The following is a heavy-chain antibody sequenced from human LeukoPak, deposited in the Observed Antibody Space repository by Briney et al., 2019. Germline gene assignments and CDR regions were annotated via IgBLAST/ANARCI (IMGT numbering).Heavy chain of an antibody. CDR1: RYSFTSYW. Sequence: GESLKISCKSSRYSFTSYWNGWVLQMPGKGLEWMVIIHPSDSDTRYGPSFQGQVTISADKSINTAYVQWTNLKASDTAMFYCARASALYDFWSGSQSVFDYWGQGTLVTVSS. J-gene: IGHJ4*02. D-gene: IGHD3-3*01. CDR3: ARASALYDFWSGSQSVFDY. CDR2: IHPSDSDT. V-gene: IGHV5-51*01.